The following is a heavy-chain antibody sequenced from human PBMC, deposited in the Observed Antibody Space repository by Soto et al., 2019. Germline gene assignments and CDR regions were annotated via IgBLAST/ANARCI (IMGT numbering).Heavy chain of an antibody. CDR1: GGTFSGYS. D-gene: IGHD3-10*01. CDR3: ARRTPGGSETSCNYWFDT. J-gene: IGHJ5*02. Sequence: PSETLSLTCAVYGGTFSGYSWTRIRQPPGRGLEWIGEINHSITTNYNPSLKRRVTISVDTSKNQCTVKLSSVTAADTAVYYCARRTPGGSETSCNYWFDTWGQGTLVTVSS. CDR2: INHSITT. V-gene: IGHV4-34*01.